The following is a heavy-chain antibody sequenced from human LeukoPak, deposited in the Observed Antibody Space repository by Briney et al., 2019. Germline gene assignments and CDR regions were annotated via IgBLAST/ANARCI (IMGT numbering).Heavy chain of an antibody. J-gene: IGHJ4*02. CDR1: GFTFSSYA. V-gene: IGHV3-23*01. D-gene: IGHD3-22*01. CDR3: ARRINYYDSSGYYYVRYFDS. Sequence: QPGGSLRLSCAASGFTFSSYAMTWVRQAPGKGLEWVSVIGYSGGDIQYADSVKGRFTISRDNSKNTLYLQMNSLGAEDTAVYYCARRINYYDSSGYYYVRYFDSWGQGTLVAVSS. CDR2: IGYSGGDI.